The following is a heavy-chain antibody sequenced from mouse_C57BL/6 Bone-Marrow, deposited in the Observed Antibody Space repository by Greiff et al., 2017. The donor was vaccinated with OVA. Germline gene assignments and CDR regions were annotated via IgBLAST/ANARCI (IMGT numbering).Heavy chain of an antibody. D-gene: IGHD1-1*01. V-gene: IGHV3-6*01. J-gene: IGHJ4*01. Sequence: VQLKQSGPGLVKPSQSLSLTCSVTGYSITSGYYWYWIRQFPGNKLEWMGYISYDGSNNYNPSLKNRISITRDTSKNQFFLKLNSVTTEDTATYYCAITTVVATDYWGQGTSVTVSS. CDR3: AITTVVATDY. CDR1: GYSITSGYY. CDR2: ISYDGSN.